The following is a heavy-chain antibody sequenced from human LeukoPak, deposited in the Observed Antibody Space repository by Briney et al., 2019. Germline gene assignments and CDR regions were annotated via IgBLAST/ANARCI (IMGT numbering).Heavy chain of an antibody. CDR2: IWYDGSNK. D-gene: IGHD2/OR15-2a*01. CDR1: GFTFSNYG. J-gene: IGHJ4*02. CDR3: AREGPRGNSQFDY. V-gene: IGHV3-33*01. Sequence: GGSLRLSCAASGFTFSNYGMHWVRQAPGKGLEWVALIWYDGSNKYYTDSVKGRLTISRDNSKNTLYLQMNSLKAEDTAVYYCAREGPRGNSQFDYWGQGTLVTVSS.